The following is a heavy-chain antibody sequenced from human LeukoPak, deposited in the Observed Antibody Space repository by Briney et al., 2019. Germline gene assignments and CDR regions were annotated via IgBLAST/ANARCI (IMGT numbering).Heavy chain of an antibody. D-gene: IGHD3-10*01. J-gene: IGHJ6*02. Sequence: GGSLRLSCAASGFTFSTHCMYWVRQAPGKELVWVSRISGDGGMTSYADSVKGRFTISRDNAKDTLFLQMTSLSVEDTAVYSCASLLTPYHGSGGGGVDVWGQGTTVTVSS. CDR2: ISGDGGMT. CDR3: ASLLTPYHGSGGGGVDV. CDR1: GFTFSTHC. V-gene: IGHV3-74*01.